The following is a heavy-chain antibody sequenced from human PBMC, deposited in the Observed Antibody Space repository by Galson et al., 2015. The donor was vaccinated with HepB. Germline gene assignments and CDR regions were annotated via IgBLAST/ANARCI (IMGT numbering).Heavy chain of an antibody. CDR2: IYYSGST. CDR3: ARLRYDSSGYYFLGPGDYYYGMDV. CDR1: GGSISSYY. D-gene: IGHD3-22*01. V-gene: IGHV4-59*08. Sequence: ETLSLTCTVSGGSISSYYWSWIRQPPGKGLEWIGYIYYSGSTNYNPSLKSRVTISVDTSKNQFSLKLSSVTAADTAVYYCARLRYDSSGYYFLGPGDYYYGMDVWGQGITVTVSS. J-gene: IGHJ6*02.